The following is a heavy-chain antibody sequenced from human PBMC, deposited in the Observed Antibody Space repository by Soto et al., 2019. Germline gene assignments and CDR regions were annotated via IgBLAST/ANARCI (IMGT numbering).Heavy chain of an antibody. CDR1: GGSFSGYY. Sequence: QVQLQQWGAGLLKPSETLSLTCAVYGGSFSGYYWSWIRQPPGKGLEWIGEINHSGSTNYNPSLKSRVTISVDTSKNQFSLKLSSVTAADTAVYYCARGPYDFWSGYYPNRNWFDPWGQGTLVTVSS. CDR3: ARGPYDFWSGYYPNRNWFDP. D-gene: IGHD3-3*01. V-gene: IGHV4-34*01. J-gene: IGHJ5*02. CDR2: INHSGST.